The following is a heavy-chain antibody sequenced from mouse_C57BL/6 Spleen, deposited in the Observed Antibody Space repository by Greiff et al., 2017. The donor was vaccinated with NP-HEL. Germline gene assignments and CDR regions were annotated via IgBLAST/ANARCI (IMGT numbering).Heavy chain of an antibody. CDR3: ARLYYGNYDWYFDV. CDR1: GYTFTSYW. J-gene: IGHJ1*03. CDR2: INPSNGGT. V-gene: IGHV1-53*01. Sequence: QVQLKQPGTELVKPGASVKLSCKASGYTFTSYWMHWVKQRPGQGLEWIGNINPSNGGTNYNEKFKRKATLTVDKSSSTAYMQLSSLTSEDSAVYYCARLYYGNYDWYFDVWGTVTTVTVSS. D-gene: IGHD2-1*01.